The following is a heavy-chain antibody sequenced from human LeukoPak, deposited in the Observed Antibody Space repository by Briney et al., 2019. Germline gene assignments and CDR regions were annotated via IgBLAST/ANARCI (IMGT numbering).Heavy chain of an antibody. V-gene: IGHV3-21*01. CDR2: IRSSSSSI. CDR3: ARGNYHVFDP. Sequence: LTLTCAVSGGTISSDSIYWIWMPQANGQERVSFIRSSSSSIYYTDSGKGRFTISRDNAKNSLELQMNSLRAEDTAVYYCARGNYHVFDPWGQGTLVTVSS. CDR1: GGTISSDS. J-gene: IGHJ5*02. D-gene: IGHD4-11*01.